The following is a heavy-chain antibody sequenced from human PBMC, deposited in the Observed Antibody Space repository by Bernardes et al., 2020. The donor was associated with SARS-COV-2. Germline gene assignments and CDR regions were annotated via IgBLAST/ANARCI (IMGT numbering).Heavy chain of an antibody. V-gene: IGHV3-30*18. D-gene: IGHD2-8*02. CDR1: EFTFSDYG. J-gene: IGHJ5*02. Sequence: GGSLRLSCAASEFTFSDYGMHWVRQASGKGLEWVAVISYDGSKEHYADSVKGRFTISRDDSTNMLYLQMNSLRADDTAVYYCAKDASYCSGGVCAAGGFDTWGQGTLVTVSS. CDR2: ISYDGSKE. CDR3: AKDASYCSGGVCAAGGFDT.